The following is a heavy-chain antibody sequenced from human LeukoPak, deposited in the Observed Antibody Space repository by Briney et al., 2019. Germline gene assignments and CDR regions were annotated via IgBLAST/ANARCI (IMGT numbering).Heavy chain of an antibody. Sequence: ASVKVSCKTSGYTFTTYAMNWVRQAPGQGLEWMGIINPSGGSTNYAQKFQGRVTMTRDTSTTTVYMELTSLRSEDTAVYYCARDQGLTGYFDYWGQGTLVTVSS. V-gene: IGHV1-46*01. CDR2: INPSGGST. CDR1: GYTFTTYA. D-gene: IGHD3-9*01. CDR3: ARDQGLTGYFDY. J-gene: IGHJ4*02.